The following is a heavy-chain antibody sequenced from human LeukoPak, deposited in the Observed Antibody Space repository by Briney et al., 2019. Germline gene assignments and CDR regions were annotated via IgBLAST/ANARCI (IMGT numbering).Heavy chain of an antibody. CDR2: ISDSGGGT. Sequence: GGSLRLSCAASGFTFNTYSMNWARQAPGKGLEWVSTISDSGGGTYYADSVKDRFTISRDNSKNTLYLQMNSLRADDTAVYYCDGADFWGQGTLVTVSS. CDR3: DGADF. CDR1: GFTFNTYS. V-gene: IGHV3-23*01. J-gene: IGHJ4*02.